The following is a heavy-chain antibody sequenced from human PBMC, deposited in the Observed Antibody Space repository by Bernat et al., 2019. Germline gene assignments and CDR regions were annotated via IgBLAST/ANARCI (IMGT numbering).Heavy chain of an antibody. CDR2: ISSSGSTI. CDR1: GFTFSSYE. CDR3: ARVGVVVVAADDAFDI. D-gene: IGHD2-15*01. Sequence: EVQLVESGGGLVQPGGSLRLSCAASGFTFSSYEMNWVRQAPGKGLEWVSYISSSGSTIYYADSVTGRFTISRDNAKNSLYLQMNSLRAEDTAVYYCARVGVVVVAADDAFDIWGQGTMVTVSS. V-gene: IGHV3-48*03. J-gene: IGHJ3*02.